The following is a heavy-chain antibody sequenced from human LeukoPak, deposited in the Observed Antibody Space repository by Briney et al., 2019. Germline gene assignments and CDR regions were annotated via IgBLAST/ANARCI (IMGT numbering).Heavy chain of an antibody. Sequence: GGSLRLSCAAYGFTFSTYWVTWVRHAPGKGLERVANIKEDGSEKYYVDSVRGRFTISRDNAKNSLYLHMNSLRAEDTAVYYCARVHHSSSWGTDDCWGQGTLVTVSS. CDR3: ARVHHSSSWGTDDC. D-gene: IGHD6-13*01. CDR2: IKEDGSEK. J-gene: IGHJ4*02. V-gene: IGHV3-7*01. CDR1: GFTFSTYW.